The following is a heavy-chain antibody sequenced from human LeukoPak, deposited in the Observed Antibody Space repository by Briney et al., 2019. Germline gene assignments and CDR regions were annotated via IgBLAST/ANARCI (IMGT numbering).Heavy chain of an antibody. Sequence: PGGSLRLSCAASGFTFSRYWMSWVRQAPGKGLEWVANIKQDGSEKYYVDSVKGRFTISRDNSKNTVSLQMNSLRGDDTAVYYCAKDDAWGRYKDWGQGTLVTVSS. D-gene: IGHD3-16*01. CDR3: AKDDAWGRYKD. CDR2: IKQDGSEK. J-gene: IGHJ1*01. CDR1: GFTFSRYW. V-gene: IGHV3-7*03.